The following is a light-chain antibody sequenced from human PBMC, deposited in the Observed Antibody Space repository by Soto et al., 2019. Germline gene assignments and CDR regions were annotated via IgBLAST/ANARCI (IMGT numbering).Light chain of an antibody. CDR1: TLPKQY. Sequence: SYELTHPPSVSVSPGQTARITCSGDTLPKQYAYWFQQKPGQAPMLVIYKDTERPSGIPERFAGSSSGTTVTLAITAVQAEDEADYYCQSADRSGAYRVFGGGTKLTVL. CDR3: QSADRSGAYRV. J-gene: IGLJ3*02. CDR2: KDT. V-gene: IGLV3-25*03.